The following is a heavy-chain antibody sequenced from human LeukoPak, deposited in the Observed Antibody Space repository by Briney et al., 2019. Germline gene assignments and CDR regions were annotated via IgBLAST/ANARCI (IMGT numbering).Heavy chain of an antibody. D-gene: IGHD4-17*01. J-gene: IGHJ4*02. CDR2: IYYSVST. Sequence: SETLSLTCTVSGGSISSSSYYWGWIRQPPGKGLEWIGIIYYSVSTYYNPSLKSRVTISVDTSKNQFSLKLSSVTAADTAVYYCARVPTVTFSDYWGQGTLVTVSS. CDR1: GGSISSSSYY. V-gene: IGHV4-39*01. CDR3: ARVPTVTFSDY.